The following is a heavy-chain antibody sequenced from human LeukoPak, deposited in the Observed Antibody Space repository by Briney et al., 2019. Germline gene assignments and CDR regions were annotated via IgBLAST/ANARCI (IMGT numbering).Heavy chain of an antibody. CDR3: ARVEYSGWNLEY. D-gene: IGHD5-12*01. Sequence: GGSLRLSCAAPGFTVSSNYMSWVRQAPGKGLEWVANINQGGSVQYYMDSVKGRFTISRDDAKNSLYVQMNSLRDEDTAVYYCARVEYSGWNLEYWGQGTLVTVSS. V-gene: IGHV3-7*01. CDR2: INQGGSVQ. J-gene: IGHJ4*02. CDR1: GFTVSSNY.